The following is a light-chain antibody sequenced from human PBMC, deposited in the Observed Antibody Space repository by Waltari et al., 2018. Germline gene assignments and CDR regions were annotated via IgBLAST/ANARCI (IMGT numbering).Light chain of an antibody. J-gene: IGLJ2*01. Sequence: QSVLAQPPSASGTPGQRITISCSGSNSNIGSNTVNWYQQFPGTAPRLLIYSNTQRPSGVPYRFSASKSGSSAALAIYGLHPEDEAEYYCSTWDDRLTGVLFGGGTKVTVL. CDR3: STWDDRLTGVL. CDR2: SNT. V-gene: IGLV1-44*01. CDR1: NSNIGSNT.